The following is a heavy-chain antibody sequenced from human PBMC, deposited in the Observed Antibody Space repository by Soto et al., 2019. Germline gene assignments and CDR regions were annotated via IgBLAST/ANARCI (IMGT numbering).Heavy chain of an antibody. CDR1: GYTFTSYY. Sequence: ASVKVSCKASGYTFTSYYMHWVRQAPGQGLEWMGIINPSGGSTSYAQKFQGRVTMTRDTSTSTVYMELSSLRSEDTAVYYCARSGYCTNGVCYRHYGMDVWGQGTTVTVSS. D-gene: IGHD2-8*01. J-gene: IGHJ6*02. CDR2: INPSGGST. V-gene: IGHV1-46*01. CDR3: ARSGYCTNGVCYRHYGMDV.